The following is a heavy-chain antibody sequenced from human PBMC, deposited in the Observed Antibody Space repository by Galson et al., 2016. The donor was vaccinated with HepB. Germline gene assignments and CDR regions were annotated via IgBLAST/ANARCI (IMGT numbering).Heavy chain of an antibody. D-gene: IGHD5-12*01. CDR3: ARGLGYSGYGDFDY. V-gene: IGHV3-13*01. J-gene: IGHJ4*02. CDR1: GFTFSSYD. CDR2: ISTTGDT. Sequence: SLRLSCAASGFTFSSYDMHWVRQATGKGLEWVSTISTTGDTYYPGSVKGRFTISRENAKNSLYLQMNSLRAGDTAVYYCARGLGYSGYGDFDYWGQGTLVTVSS.